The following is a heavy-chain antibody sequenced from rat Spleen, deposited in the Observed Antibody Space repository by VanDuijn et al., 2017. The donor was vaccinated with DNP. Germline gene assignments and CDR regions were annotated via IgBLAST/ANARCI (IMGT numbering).Heavy chain of an antibody. CDR1: GFSLTNYN. V-gene: IGHV2-30*01. Sequence: QVQLKESGPGLVQPSHTLSLTCTFSGFSLTNYNLHWVRQSSGKGLEWLGMIWTDGNTDYNSALSSRLTFSRDTSKSQVFLRMNSLQTEDIATYYCARDDYGFDYWGQGVMVTVSS. CDR3: ARDDYGFDY. CDR2: IWTDGNT. D-gene: IGHD1-11*01. J-gene: IGHJ2*01.